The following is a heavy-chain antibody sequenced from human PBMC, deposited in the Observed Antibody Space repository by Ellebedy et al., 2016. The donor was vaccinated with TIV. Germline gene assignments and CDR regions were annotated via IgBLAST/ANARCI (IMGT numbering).Heavy chain of an antibody. CDR2: ISSSSSTI. V-gene: IGHV3-48*02. Sequence: ESLKISXAASGFTFSSYSMNWVRQAPGKGLEWVSYISSSSSTIYYADSVKGRFTISRDNAKNSLYLQMNSLRDEDTAVYYCARAKKYVYDYWGQGTLVTVSS. D-gene: IGHD5/OR15-5a*01. CDR3: ARAKKYVYDY. J-gene: IGHJ4*02. CDR1: GFTFSSYS.